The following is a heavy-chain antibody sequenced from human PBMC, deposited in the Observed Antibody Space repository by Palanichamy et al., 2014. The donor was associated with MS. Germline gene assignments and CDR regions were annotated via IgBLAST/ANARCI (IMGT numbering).Heavy chain of an antibody. Sequence: QAQLVQSGAEMKKPGSSVRVSCKAVGGTFNSYGISWVRQAPGQGPEWMGRIVPMVGTPERARKFQGRVLITADKSTSTVYMDLSRLKSEDTGVYYCARDQMNLVAGTDVWGQGTTVIVSS. CDR1: GGTFNSYG. D-gene: IGHD5-12*01. CDR3: ARDQMNLVAGTDV. CDR2: IVPMVGTP. V-gene: IGHV1-69*04. J-gene: IGHJ6*02.